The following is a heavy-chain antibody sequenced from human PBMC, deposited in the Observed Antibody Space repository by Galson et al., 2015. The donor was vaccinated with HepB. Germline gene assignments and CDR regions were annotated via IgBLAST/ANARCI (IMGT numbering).Heavy chain of an antibody. CDR3: ARLTSSSSDPSDY. Sequence: SLRLSCAASGFRFSNYVMSWVRQAPGEGLEWVSSISGGGGNTYYADSVKGRFTISRDNSKNTLYLHMNSLRGEDTARYYCARLTSSSSDPSDYWGQGTLVTVSS. V-gene: IGHV3-23*01. CDR1: GFRFSNYV. J-gene: IGHJ4*02. CDR2: ISGGGGNT. D-gene: IGHD6-6*01.